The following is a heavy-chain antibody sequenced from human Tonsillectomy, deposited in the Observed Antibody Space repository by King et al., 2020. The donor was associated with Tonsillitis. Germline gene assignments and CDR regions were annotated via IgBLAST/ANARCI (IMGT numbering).Heavy chain of an antibody. J-gene: IGHJ3*02. CDR2: ISAHNGNT. CDR1: GYTFTSYG. Sequence: VQLVESGAEVKKPGASVKVSCKASGYTFTSYGIIWVRQAPGQGLEWMGWISAHNGNTNYAQKLQGRVTMTTDTSTSTAYMELRSLRSDDTAVYYCAKDYYDSSGYQTYNAFDIWGQGTMVTVSS. V-gene: IGHV1-18*04. D-gene: IGHD3-22*01. CDR3: AKDYYDSSGYQTYNAFDI.